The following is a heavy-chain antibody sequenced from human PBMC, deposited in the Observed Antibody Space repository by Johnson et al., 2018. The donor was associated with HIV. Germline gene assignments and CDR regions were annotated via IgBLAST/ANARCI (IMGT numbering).Heavy chain of an antibody. V-gene: IGHV3-30*04. J-gene: IGHJ3*02. Sequence: QMLLVEPGGGVVQPGRSLRLSCAASGFTFSSYAMHWVRQAPGKGLEWVAVISYDGSNKYYADSVRGRFTISRDNSKNTLYLQMNSLRAEDTAVYYCAREYSSGYPDAFDIWGQGTMVTVSS. CDR3: AREYSSGYPDAFDI. D-gene: IGHD3-22*01. CDR1: GFTFSSYA. CDR2: ISYDGSNK.